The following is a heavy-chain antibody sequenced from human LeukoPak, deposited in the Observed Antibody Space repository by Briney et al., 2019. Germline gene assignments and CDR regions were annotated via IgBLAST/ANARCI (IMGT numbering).Heavy chain of an antibody. J-gene: IGHJ4*02. V-gene: IGHV1-2*02. D-gene: IGHD5-24*01. CDR2: INPNSGGT. CDR3: ARDREMATMSFDY. Sequence: ASVKVSCKASGYTFTGYYMHWVRQAPGQGLEWMGWINPNSGGTNYAQKFQGRVTMTRDTSNSTAYMELSRLRSDDTAVYYCARDREMATMSFDYWGQGTLVTVSS. CDR1: GYTFTGYY.